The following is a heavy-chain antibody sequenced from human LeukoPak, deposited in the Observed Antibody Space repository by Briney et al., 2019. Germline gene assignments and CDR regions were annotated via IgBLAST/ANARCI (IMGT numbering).Heavy chain of an antibody. CDR1: GFTFSSYT. CDR3: ARGDKSSGWYFFDY. CDR2: ITSGSSYI. D-gene: IGHD6-19*01. J-gene: IGHJ4*02. Sequence: GSLRLSCAASGFTFSSYTMNWVRQAPGKGLEWVSSITSGSSYIYYADSLKGRFTISRDNGKNSLYLQMNSLRAEDTAVYYCARGDKSSGWYFFDYWGQGTLVTVSS. V-gene: IGHV3-21*01.